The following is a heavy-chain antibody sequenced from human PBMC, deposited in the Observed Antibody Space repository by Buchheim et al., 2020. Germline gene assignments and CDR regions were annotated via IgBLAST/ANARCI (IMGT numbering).Heavy chain of an antibody. J-gene: IGHJ5*02. CDR2: FYLGWTI. CDR3: ARLDNTWFDP. Sequence: QVQLQESGPGLVKPSETLSLTCSVSGGSISSYYWAGIRQPAGKGLEWVGRFYLGWTITYNPSLKSRLTISGDRSRNHLSPRLTSVTAADTAVYYCARLDNTWFDPWGQGAL. D-gene: IGHD3-9*01. V-gene: IGHV4-4*07. CDR1: GGSISSYY.